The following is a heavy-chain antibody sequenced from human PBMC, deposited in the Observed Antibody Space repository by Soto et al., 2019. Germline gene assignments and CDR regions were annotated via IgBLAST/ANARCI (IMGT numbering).Heavy chain of an antibody. CDR2: ISAYNGNT. Sequence: ASVKVSCKAAGYTFTSYGISWVRQAPGQGLEWMGWISAYNGNTNYAQKLQGRVTMTTDTSTSTAYMELRSLRSDDTAVYYCARVGYSSSWSVSSSGMDVWGQGTTVTVSS. J-gene: IGHJ6*02. D-gene: IGHD6-13*01. CDR1: GYTFTSYG. V-gene: IGHV1-18*04. CDR3: ARVGYSSSWSVSSSGMDV.